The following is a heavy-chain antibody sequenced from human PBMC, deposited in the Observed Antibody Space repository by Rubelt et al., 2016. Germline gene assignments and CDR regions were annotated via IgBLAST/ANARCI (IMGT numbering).Heavy chain of an antibody. V-gene: IGHV3-33*01. D-gene: IGHD1-26*01. CDR1: GFTFSSYG. CDR3: ATDQGSGSYYAPPDY. CDR2: IWYDGSNK. Sequence: GFTFSSYGMHWVRQAPGKGLEWVAVIWYDGSNKYYADSVKGRFTISRDNSKNTLYLQMNSLRAEDTAVYYCATDQGSGSYYAPPDYWGQGTLVTVSS. J-gene: IGHJ4*02.